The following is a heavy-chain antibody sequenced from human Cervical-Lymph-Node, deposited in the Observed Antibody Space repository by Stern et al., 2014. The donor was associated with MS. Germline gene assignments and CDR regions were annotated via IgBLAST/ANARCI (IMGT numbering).Heavy chain of an antibody. CDR2: ISTDGSAT. CDR1: GFTFSNFA. V-gene: IGHV3-30-3*01. CDR3: ARDLGY. J-gene: IGHJ4*02. Sequence: VQLVESGGGVVQPGRSLRLSCAASGFTFSNFAMNWLRQSHDKGLQWLAAISTDGSATNYAASVKGRFTISRDNSKNTLYLEMNSLTTEDTAVFYCARDLGYWGQGTLVTVSS.